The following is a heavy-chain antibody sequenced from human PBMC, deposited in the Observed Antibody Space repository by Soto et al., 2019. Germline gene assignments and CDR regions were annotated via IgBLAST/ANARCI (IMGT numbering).Heavy chain of an antibody. CDR1: GFTFSDYY. CDR2: ISSSGSII. Sequence: GGSLRLSCAASGFTFSDYYMSWIRQAPGKGLEWVSYISSSGSIIYYADSVKGRFTISRDNAKNSLYLQMNSLRAEDTAVYYCASKQLVLGDGFDIWGQGTMVTVSS. J-gene: IGHJ3*02. V-gene: IGHV3-11*01. CDR3: ASKQLVLGDGFDI. D-gene: IGHD6-13*01.